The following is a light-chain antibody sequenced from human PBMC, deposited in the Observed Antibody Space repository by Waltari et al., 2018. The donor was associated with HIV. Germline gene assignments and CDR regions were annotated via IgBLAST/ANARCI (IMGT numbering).Light chain of an antibody. CDR2: KDN. V-gene: IGLV3-25*03. CDR1: ALPKRY. Sequence: SYELTQPPSVSVSPGQTARNTCSGDALPKRYASWYWQKPGQAPVLVIDKDNERPSGIPERFSGSSSGTTVTLTISGVQAEDEADYYCQSADSSGTHWVFGGGTKLTVL. CDR3: QSADSSGTHWV. J-gene: IGLJ3*02.